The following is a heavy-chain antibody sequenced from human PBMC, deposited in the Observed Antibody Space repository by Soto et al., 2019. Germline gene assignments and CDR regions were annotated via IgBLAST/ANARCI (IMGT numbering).Heavy chain of an antibody. V-gene: IGHV1-18*01. Sequence: EASVKVSCKASGYTFTSYGISWVRKAPGQGLEWMGWISAYNGNTNYAQKLQGRVTMTTDTSTSTAYMELRSLRSDDTAVYYCAGADSSGWYGDDAFDIWGQGTMVTVS. D-gene: IGHD6-19*01. CDR1: GYTFTSYG. CDR3: AGADSSGWYGDDAFDI. CDR2: ISAYNGNT. J-gene: IGHJ3*02.